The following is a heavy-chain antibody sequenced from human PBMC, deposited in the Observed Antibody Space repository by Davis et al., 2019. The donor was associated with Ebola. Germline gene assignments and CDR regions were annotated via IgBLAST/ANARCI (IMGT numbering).Heavy chain of an antibody. V-gene: IGHV1-69*13. D-gene: IGHD4-23*01. Sequence: SVKVSCKASGYTFTSYGISWVRQAPGQGLEWMGGIIPIFGTANYAQKFQGRVTITADESTSTAYMELSSLRSEDTAVYYCAREGLYAGWFDPWGQGTLVTVSS. CDR2: IIPIFGTA. CDR3: AREGLYAGWFDP. CDR1: GYTFTSYG. J-gene: IGHJ5*02.